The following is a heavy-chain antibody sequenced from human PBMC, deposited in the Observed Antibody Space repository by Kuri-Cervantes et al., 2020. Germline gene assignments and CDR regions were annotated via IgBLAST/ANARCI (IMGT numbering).Heavy chain of an antibody. CDR3: ARGGRYCSGGSCYYY. D-gene: IGHD2-15*01. CDR2: INHSGST. CDR1: GGSFSGYY. V-gene: IGHV4-34*01. J-gene: IGHJ4*02. Sequence: GSLRLSCAVYGGSFSGYYWSWIRQPPGKGLEWIGEINHSGSTNYNPSLKSRVTISVDTSKNRFSLKLSSVTAADTAVYYCARGGRYCSGGSCYYYWGQGTLVTVS.